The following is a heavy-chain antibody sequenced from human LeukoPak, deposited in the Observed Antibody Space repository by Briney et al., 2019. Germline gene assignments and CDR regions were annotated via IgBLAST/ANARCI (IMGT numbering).Heavy chain of an antibody. D-gene: IGHD3-22*01. Sequence: PSETLSLTCTVSGGSISSYYWSWIRQPPGKGLEWIGYIYYSGSTNYNPSLKSRVTISVDTSKNQFSLKLSSVTAADTAVYYCARLCYDSSGYADYWGQGTLVTVSS. V-gene: IGHV4-59*01. J-gene: IGHJ4*02. CDR3: ARLCYDSSGYADY. CDR1: GGSISSYY. CDR2: IYYSGST.